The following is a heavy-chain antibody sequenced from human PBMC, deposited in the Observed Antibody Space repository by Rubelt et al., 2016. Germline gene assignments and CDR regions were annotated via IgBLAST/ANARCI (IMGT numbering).Heavy chain of an antibody. D-gene: IGHD6-13*01. J-gene: IGHJ4*02. CDR2: IDPSDSYI. CDR1: GYNFTTYW. Sequence: EVQLVQSGAEVKKPGEPLRISCKGSGYNFTTYWISWVRQTPGKGLEWMGRIDPSDSYINYSPSCQGHVTISADKSISTAYLQWSSLKASDTAMYYCGRGNSWYPLWGQGTLVTVSS. CDR3: GRGNSWYPL. V-gene: IGHV5-10-1*03.